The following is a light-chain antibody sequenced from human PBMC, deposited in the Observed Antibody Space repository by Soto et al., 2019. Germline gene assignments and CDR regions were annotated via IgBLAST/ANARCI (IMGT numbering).Light chain of an antibody. J-gene: IGLJ1*01. CDR2: EDN. CDR1: SSNIGDNY. V-gene: IGLV1-51*02. CDR3: ATWDSSLSAGV. Sequence: QSVLTQPPSVSAAPGLKVTISCSGRSSNIGDNYVSWYQHPPGTAPKLLIYEDNKRPSGIPDRFSGSKSGTSATLGIIGLLAVDEADYYCATWDSSLSAGVFGTGTKLTVL.